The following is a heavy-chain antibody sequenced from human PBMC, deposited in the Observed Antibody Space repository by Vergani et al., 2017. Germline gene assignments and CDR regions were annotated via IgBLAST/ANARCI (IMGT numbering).Heavy chain of an antibody. D-gene: IGHD3-10*01. V-gene: IGHV1-46*01. J-gene: IGHJ4*02. CDR3: ARGPPYYYGSGSYYKSFDY. CDR2: INPSGGST. CDR1: GYTFTSYY. Sequence: QVQLVQSGAEVKKPGASVKVSCKASGYTFTSYYMHWVRQAPGQGLEWMGIINPSGGSTSYAQKFQGRVTMTRDTSTSTVYMELSSLRSEDTAVYYCARGPPYYYGSGSYYKSFDYWGQGTLVTVSS.